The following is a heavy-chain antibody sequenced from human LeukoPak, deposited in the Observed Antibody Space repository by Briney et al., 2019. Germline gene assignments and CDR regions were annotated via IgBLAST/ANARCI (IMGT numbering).Heavy chain of an antibody. CDR2: ISGSGGRT. CDR3: ARLGGGYNGDFDY. V-gene: IGHV3-23*01. J-gene: IGHJ4*02. CDR1: GFTFSRYG. Sequence: GSLRLSCAASGFTFSRYGMSWVRQAPGKGLEWVSAISGSGGRTYYADSVKGRFTISRDNSKNTLYLQMNSLRAEDTAVYYCARLGGGYNGDFDYWGQGTLVTVSS. D-gene: IGHD5-24*01.